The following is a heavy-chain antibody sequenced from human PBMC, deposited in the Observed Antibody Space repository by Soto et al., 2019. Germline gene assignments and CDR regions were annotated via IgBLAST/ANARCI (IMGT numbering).Heavy chain of an antibody. CDR3: AKDQGTKDKWELPWYYYYGMDV. V-gene: IGHV3-23*01. CDR2: ISGSGGST. Sequence: QSVGSLRLSCAASGFTFSSYAMSWVRQAPGKGLEWVSAISGSGGSTYYADSVKGRFTISRDNSKNTLYLQMNSLRAEDTAVYYCAKDQGTKDKWELPWYYYYGMDVWGQGTTVTVSS. D-gene: IGHD1-26*01. J-gene: IGHJ6*02. CDR1: GFTFSSYA.